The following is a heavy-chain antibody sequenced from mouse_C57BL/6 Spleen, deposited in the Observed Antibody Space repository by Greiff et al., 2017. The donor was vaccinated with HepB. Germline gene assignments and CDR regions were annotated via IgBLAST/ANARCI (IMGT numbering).Heavy chain of an antibody. J-gene: IGHJ3*01. CDR2: IDPSDSYT. Sequence: QVQLQQPGAELVMPGASVKLSCKASGYTFTSYWMHWAKQRPGQGLEWIGEIDPSDSYTNYNQKFKGKSTLTVDKSSSTAYMQLSSLTSEDAAVYYCARRDYSNSWFAYWGQGTLVTVSA. D-gene: IGHD2-5*01. V-gene: IGHV1-69*01. CDR3: ARRDYSNSWFAY. CDR1: GYTFTSYW.